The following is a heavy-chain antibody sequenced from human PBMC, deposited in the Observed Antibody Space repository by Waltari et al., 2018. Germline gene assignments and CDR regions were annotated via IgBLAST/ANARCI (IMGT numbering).Heavy chain of an antibody. Sequence: QVQLQESGPGLVKPSETLSLTCTVSGGSISSYYWSWIRQPAGKGLEWIGRIYTSGSTNYNPTLKSRVTRSVDTSKNQFSLKLSSVTAADTAVYYGARVHSSSWYVLDYFDYWGQGTLVTVSS. J-gene: IGHJ4*02. D-gene: IGHD6-13*01. CDR1: GGSISSYY. CDR3: ARVHSSSWYVLDYFDY. V-gene: IGHV4-4*07. CDR2: IYTSGST.